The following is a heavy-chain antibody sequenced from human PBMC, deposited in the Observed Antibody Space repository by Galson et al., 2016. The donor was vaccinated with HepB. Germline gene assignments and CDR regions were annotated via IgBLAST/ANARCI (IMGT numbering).Heavy chain of an antibody. V-gene: IGHV4-59*08. Sequence: SETLSLTCTVSGGSISSSYWSWIRQPPGKGLEWIGYIYHSGMTHYNPSLESRVTISVDAFKNQFSLELNSVTAADTAVYYCARHVVHSSSWYYYFDHWGQGTLVTVSS. J-gene: IGHJ4*02. CDR3: ARHVVHSSSWYYYFDH. CDR2: IYHSGMT. CDR1: GGSISSSY. D-gene: IGHD6-13*01.